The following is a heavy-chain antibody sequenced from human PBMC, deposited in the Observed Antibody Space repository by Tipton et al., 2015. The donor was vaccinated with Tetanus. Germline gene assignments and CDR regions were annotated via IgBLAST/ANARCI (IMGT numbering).Heavy chain of an antibody. D-gene: IGHD6-13*01. V-gene: IGHV3-23*01. Sequence: SLRLSCEATGFSFSSYAMSWVRQAPGKGLEWVSDIRGGGGSTYYADSVKGRFTISRDNSKNTLYLQMNSLRAEDTAVYYCAKEVTDITAAGIGAFDMWGQGTMVIVSS. CDR3: AKEVTDITAAGIGAFDM. J-gene: IGHJ3*02. CDR1: GFSFSSYA. CDR2: IRGGGGST.